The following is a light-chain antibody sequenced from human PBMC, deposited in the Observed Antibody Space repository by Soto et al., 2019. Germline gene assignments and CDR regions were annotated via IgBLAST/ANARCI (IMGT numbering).Light chain of an antibody. J-gene: IGKJ5*01. CDR3: QQRSNWPIIT. V-gene: IGKV3-11*01. CDR2: DAS. CDR1: QSVSSY. Sequence: EIVLTQSPATLSLSPGERATLSCRASQSVSSYLAWYRQKPGQAPRLLIYDASNRATGIPARFSGSGSGTDFTLTISSLEPEDFAVYYCQQRSNWPIITFGQGTRLEIK.